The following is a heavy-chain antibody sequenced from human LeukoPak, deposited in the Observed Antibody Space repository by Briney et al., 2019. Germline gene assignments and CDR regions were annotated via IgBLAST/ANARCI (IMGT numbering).Heavy chain of an antibody. Sequence: PSETLSLTCAVYGGSFSGYYWSWIRQPPGKGLEWIGEINHSGSTNYNPSLKSRVTISVDTSKNQFSLKLSSVTAADTAVYYCARFYSSSWNYYYGMDVWGQGTTVTVPS. V-gene: IGHV4-34*01. D-gene: IGHD6-6*01. CDR1: GGSFSGYY. CDR2: INHSGST. J-gene: IGHJ6*02. CDR3: ARFYSSSWNYYYGMDV.